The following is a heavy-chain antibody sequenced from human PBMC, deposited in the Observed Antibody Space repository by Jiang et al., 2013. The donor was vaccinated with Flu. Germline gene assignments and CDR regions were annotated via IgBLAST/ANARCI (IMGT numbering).Heavy chain of an antibody. Sequence: GLVKPSETLSLTCTVSGGSISSSSYYWGWIRQPPGKGLEWIGSIYYSGSTYYNPSLKSRVTISVDTSKNQFSLKLSSVTAADTAVYYCARVDTAMVTDYWGQGTLVTVSS. J-gene: IGHJ4*02. D-gene: IGHD5-18*01. CDR3: ARVDTAMVTDY. CDR2: IYYSGST. CDR1: GGSISSSSYY. V-gene: IGHV4-39*07.